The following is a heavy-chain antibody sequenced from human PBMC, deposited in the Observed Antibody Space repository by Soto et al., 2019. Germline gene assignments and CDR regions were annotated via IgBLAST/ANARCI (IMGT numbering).Heavy chain of an antibody. V-gene: IGHV4-34*01. CDR2: INHSGST. D-gene: IGHD6-19*01. Sequence: QVQLQQWGAGLLKPSETLSLTCAVYGGSFSGYYWSWIRQPPGKGLEWNGEINHSGSTNYNPSLKSRVTISVDTSKNQFSLKLSSVTAADTAVYYCARGYPEQQWLGWGQGTLVTVSS. CDR1: GGSFSGYY. CDR3: ARGYPEQQWLG. J-gene: IGHJ4*02.